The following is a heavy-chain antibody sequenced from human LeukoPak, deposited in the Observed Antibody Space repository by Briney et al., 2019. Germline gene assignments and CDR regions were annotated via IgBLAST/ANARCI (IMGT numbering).Heavy chain of an antibody. V-gene: IGHV4-38-2*02. J-gene: IGHJ4*02. CDR2: IYHSGST. CDR3: ARREWFGELYDY. Sequence: SETLSLTCTVSGYSISSGYYWGWIRQPPGKGLEWIGSIYHSGSTYYNPSLKSRVTISVDTSKNQFSPKLSSVTAADTAVYYCARREWFGELYDYWGQGTLVTVSS. D-gene: IGHD3-10*01. CDR1: GYSISSGYY.